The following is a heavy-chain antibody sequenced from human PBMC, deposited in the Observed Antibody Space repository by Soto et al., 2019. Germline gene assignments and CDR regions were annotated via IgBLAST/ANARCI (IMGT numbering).Heavy chain of an antibody. CDR1: GFTFSDSY. V-gene: IGHV3-11*01. CDR3: ARVSWREKYGMDV. CDR2: ITFSGNTV. Sequence: GGSLRLSCAASGFTFSDSYMSWIRQAPGKGLEWISYITFSGNTVYYADSLKGRFTISRDNAKNSLYLQMNRLRAEDTAVYYCARVSWREKYGMDVWGQGTTVTSP. J-gene: IGHJ6*02.